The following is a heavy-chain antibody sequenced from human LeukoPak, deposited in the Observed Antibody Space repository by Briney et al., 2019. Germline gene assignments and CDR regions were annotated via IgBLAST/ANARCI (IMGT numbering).Heavy chain of an antibody. V-gene: IGHV4-39*01. CDR2: IYYSGST. Sequence: SETLSLTCTVSGRSISSSSYYWGWIRQPPGKGLEWIGSIYYSGSTYYNPSLKSRVTISVDTSENQFSLRLSSVTAADTAVYYCASDVDTAMVRDYWGQGTLVTVSS. J-gene: IGHJ4*02. CDR3: ASDVDTAMVRDY. CDR1: GRSISSSSYY. D-gene: IGHD5-18*01.